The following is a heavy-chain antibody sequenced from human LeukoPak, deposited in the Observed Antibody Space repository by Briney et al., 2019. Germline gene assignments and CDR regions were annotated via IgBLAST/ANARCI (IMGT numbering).Heavy chain of an antibody. CDR3: ARKVVVKGFDY. CDR2: ISYDGSNK. J-gene: IGHJ4*02. CDR1: GFTFSSYA. Sequence: GKSLRLSCAASGFTFSSYAMHWVRQAPGKGLEWVALISYDGSNKYYADSVKGRFTLSRDNSKNTLYLQMNSLRADDTAVYYCARKVVVKGFDYWGQGTLVTVPS. V-gene: IGHV3-30-3*01. D-gene: IGHD2-15*01.